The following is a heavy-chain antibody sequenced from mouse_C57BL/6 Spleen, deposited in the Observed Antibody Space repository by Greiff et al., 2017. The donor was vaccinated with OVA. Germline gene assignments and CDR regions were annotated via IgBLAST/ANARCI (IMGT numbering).Heavy chain of an antibody. CDR2: ISSGSSTI. CDR1: GFTFSDYG. J-gene: IGHJ4*01. CDR3: ARGGYGSSYDYAMDY. V-gene: IGHV5-17*01. Sequence: DVHLVESGGGLVKPGGSLKLSCAASGFTFSDYGMHWVRQAPEKGLEWVAYISSGSSTIYYADTVKGRFTISRDNAKNTLFLQMTSLRSEDTAMYYCARGGYGSSYDYAMDYWGQGTSVTVSS. D-gene: IGHD1-1*01.